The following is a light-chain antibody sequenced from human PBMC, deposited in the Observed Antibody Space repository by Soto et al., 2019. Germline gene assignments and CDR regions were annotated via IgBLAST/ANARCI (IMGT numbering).Light chain of an antibody. J-gene: IGKJ2*01. CDR1: QIIGTN. Sequence: ENVLTQSPATLSVSPGERATLSCRTSQIIGTNLAWYQQKPGQAPRLLIYGAFIRAPGFPVRFRGTGSGSEFTLTISSLQTEDGALYYCQQYDKWPYTFGWGTNLEIK. V-gene: IGKV3-15*01. CDR3: QQYDKWPYT. CDR2: GAF.